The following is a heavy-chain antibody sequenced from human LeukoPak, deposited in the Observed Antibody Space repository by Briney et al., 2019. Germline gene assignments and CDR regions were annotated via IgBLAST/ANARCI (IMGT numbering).Heavy chain of an antibody. Sequence: SETLSLTCTVSGGSISSSSYYWGWIRQPPGKGLEWIGGIYYSGSTYYNPSLKSRVTIPVDTSKNQFSLKLSSVTAADTAVYYCARVGLATVTPSDYWGQGTLVTVSS. CDR2: IYYSGST. J-gene: IGHJ4*02. CDR3: ARVGLATVTPSDY. CDR1: GGSISSSSYY. V-gene: IGHV4-39*01. D-gene: IGHD4-11*01.